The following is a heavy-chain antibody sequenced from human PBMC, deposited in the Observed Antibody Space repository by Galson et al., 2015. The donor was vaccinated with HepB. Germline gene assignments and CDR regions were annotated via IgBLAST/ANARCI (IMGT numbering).Heavy chain of an antibody. CDR3: ARDHGSGSYYFSSALYYYGMDV. Sequence: SLRLSCAASGFTFSSYSMNWVRQAPGKGLEWVSSISSSSSYIYYADLVKGRFTISRDNAKNSLYLQMNSLRAEDTAVYYCARDHGSGSYYFSSALYYYGMDVWGQGTTVTVSS. J-gene: IGHJ6*02. CDR1: GFTFSSYS. V-gene: IGHV3-21*01. CDR2: ISSSSSYI. D-gene: IGHD3-10*01.